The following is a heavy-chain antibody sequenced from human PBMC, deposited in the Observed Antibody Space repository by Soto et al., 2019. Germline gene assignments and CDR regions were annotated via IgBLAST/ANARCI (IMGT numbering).Heavy chain of an antibody. Sequence: GGSLRLSCAASGFTFSSYGMHWVRQAPGKGLEWVAVIWYDGSNKYYADSVKGRFTISRDNSKNTLYLQMNSLRAEDTAVYYCAREHGLTGPPLGYGMDVWGQGTTVTVSS. CDR1: GFTFSSYG. D-gene: IGHD3-9*01. CDR2: IWYDGSNK. J-gene: IGHJ6*02. CDR3: AREHGLTGPPLGYGMDV. V-gene: IGHV3-33*01.